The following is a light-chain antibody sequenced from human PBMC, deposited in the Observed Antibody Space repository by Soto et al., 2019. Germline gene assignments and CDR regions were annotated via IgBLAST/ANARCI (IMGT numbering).Light chain of an antibody. J-gene: IGKJ1*01. CDR1: QSVGSY. CDR2: DAS. Sequence: EIVLTQSPATLSLSPGERATLSCRASQSVGSYLAWYQQKPGQAPRLLIYDASNRATGIPARFSGSGSGTDFTLTISSLEAEDFAVYYCQQRSNWPTFGQGTKVEIK. V-gene: IGKV3-11*01. CDR3: QQRSNWPT.